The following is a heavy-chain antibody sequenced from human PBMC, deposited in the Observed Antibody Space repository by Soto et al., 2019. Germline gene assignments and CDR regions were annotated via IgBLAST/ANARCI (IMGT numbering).Heavy chain of an antibody. CDR1: GGSFSGYY. CDR2: INHSGST. V-gene: IGHV4-34*01. Sequence: SETLSLTCAVYGGSFSGYYWSWIRQPPGKGMEWIGEINHSGSTNYNPSLKSRVTISVDTSKNQFSLTLYSVTAADTAVYYCATVMGSAFRISGFDNWGQGALVTVSS. D-gene: IGHD1-26*01. J-gene: IGHJ4*02. CDR3: ATVMGSAFRISGFDN.